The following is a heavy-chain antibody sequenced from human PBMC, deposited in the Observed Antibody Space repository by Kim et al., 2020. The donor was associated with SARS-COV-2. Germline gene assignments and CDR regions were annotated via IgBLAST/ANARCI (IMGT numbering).Heavy chain of an antibody. CDR2: ISSSSSYI. CDR1: GFTFSSYS. J-gene: IGHJ4*02. D-gene: IGHD3-3*01. Sequence: GGSLRLSCAASGFTFSSYSMNWVRQAPGKGLEWVSSISSSSSYIYYADSVKGRFTISRDNAKNSLYLQMNSLRAEDTAVYYCARDGPSRDAIFGVVTRRKYFDYWGQGTLVTVSS. V-gene: IGHV3-21*01. CDR3: ARDGPSRDAIFGVVTRRKYFDY.